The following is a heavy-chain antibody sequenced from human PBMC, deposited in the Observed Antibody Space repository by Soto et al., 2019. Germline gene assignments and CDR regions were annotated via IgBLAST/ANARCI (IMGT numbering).Heavy chain of an antibody. D-gene: IGHD2-2*01. Sequence: GASVKVSCKASGYTFSDYYLHWVRQAPGQGPEWMGRINPNSGDTKFAQKFQGRVTMTRDTSVRTAFMELNWLKPDDTAVYYCARVVPAAKRNWGGYYYYMDVWGKGTTVTVSS. V-gene: IGHV1-2*06. CDR3: ARVVPAAKRNWGGYYYYMDV. CDR1: GYTFSDYY. J-gene: IGHJ6*03. CDR2: INPNSGDT.